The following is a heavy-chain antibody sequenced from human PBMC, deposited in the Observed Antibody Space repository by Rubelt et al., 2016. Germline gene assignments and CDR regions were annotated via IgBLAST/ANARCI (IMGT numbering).Heavy chain of an antibody. CDR1: GYTFTSYA. CDR2: INAGNGNT. J-gene: IGHJ5*02. V-gene: IGHV1-3*01. D-gene: IGHD6-19*01. Sequence: QVQLVQSGAEVKKPGASVKVSCKASGYTFTSYAMHWVRQAPGQRLEWMGWINAGNGNTKYSQKFQGRVHSTRYTSASTAYMELSSLRSEDTAVYYCARVIWGSGWSNNWFDPWGQGTLVTVSS. CDR3: ARVIWGSGWSNNWFDP.